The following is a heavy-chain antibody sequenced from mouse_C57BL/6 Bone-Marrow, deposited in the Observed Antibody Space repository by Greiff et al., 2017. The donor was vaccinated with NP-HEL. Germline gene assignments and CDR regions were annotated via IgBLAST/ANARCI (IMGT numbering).Heavy chain of an antibody. CDR2: IDPPVRYT. J-gene: IGHJ2*01. D-gene: IGHD1-1*01. CDR1: GYTFTSSW. V-gene: IGHV1-69*01. CDR3: AREIYYGSQDY. Sequence: QVQLQQPGAELVVPGASVKLSCKASGYTFTSSWMHWVRQRPGQGLEWIGEIDPPVRYTNSNQKFKGKCTLTAAKSTRPAYMPLSSLTSEDSAVYSCAREIYYGSQDYWGQGTTLAVSS.